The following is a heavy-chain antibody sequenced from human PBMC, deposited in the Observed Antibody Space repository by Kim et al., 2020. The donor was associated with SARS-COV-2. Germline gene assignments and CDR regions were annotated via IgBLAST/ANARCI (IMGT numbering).Heavy chain of an antibody. Sequence: SETLSLTCAVYGGSFSGYYWSWIRQPPGKGLEWIGEINHSGSTNYNPSLKSRVTISVDTSKNQFSLKLSSVTAADTAVYYCASWTVTTYFDYWGQGTLVTVSS. CDR1: GGSFSGYY. J-gene: IGHJ4*02. CDR3: ASWTVTTYFDY. CDR2: INHSGST. V-gene: IGHV4-34*01. D-gene: IGHD4-17*01.